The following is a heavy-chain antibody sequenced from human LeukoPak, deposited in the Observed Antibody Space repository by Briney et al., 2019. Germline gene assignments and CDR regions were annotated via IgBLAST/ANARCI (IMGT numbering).Heavy chain of an antibody. Sequence: ASVKVSCKASGYTFTSYYMHWVRQAPGQGLEWMGIINPSGGSTSYAQKFQGRVTITRDTSTSTVYMELSSLRSEDTAVYYCARVDPREGPVYWGQGTLVTVSS. CDR1: GYTFTSYY. V-gene: IGHV1-46*01. J-gene: IGHJ4*02. CDR2: INPSGGST. D-gene: IGHD6-19*01. CDR3: ARVDPREGPVY.